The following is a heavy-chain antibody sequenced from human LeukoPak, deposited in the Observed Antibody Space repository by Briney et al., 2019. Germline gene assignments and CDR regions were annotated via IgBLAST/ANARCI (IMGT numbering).Heavy chain of an antibody. CDR1: GGSISSYY. J-gene: IGHJ6*02. Sequence: PSETLSLTCTVSGGSISSYYWSWIRQPPGKGLEWIGYIYYSGSTNYNPSPKSRVTISVDTSKNQFSLKLSSVTAADTAVYYCARVGDYGDYYYYGMDVWGQGTTVTVSS. V-gene: IGHV4-59*01. CDR2: IYYSGST. CDR3: ARVGDYGDYYYYGMDV. D-gene: IGHD4-17*01.